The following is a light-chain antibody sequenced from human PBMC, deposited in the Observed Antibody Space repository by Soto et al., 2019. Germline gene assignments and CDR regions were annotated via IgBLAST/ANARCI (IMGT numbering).Light chain of an antibody. CDR3: SSYTTSNTRQIV. CDR2: DVS. J-gene: IGLJ1*01. V-gene: IGLV2-14*03. Sequence: QSALTQPPSVSGSPGQSVTISCTGTSSDVGKYDYVSWYQHHPGTAPKLMIYDVSNRPSGVSNRFSGSKSGNTASLTISGLQPEDEADYYCSSYTTSNTRQIVFGTGTKVTVL. CDR1: SSDVGKYDY.